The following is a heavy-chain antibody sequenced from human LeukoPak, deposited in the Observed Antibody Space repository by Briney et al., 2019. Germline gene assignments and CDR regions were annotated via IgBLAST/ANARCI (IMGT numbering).Heavy chain of an antibody. CDR2: ISYDGSNK. CDR1: GFTFSSYA. D-gene: IGHD6-6*01. CDR3: ARDSGSSWVNYFDY. V-gene: IGHV3-30-3*01. Sequence: PGGSLRLSCAASGFTFSSYAMHWVRQAPGKGLEWVAVISYDGSNKYYADSVKGRFTISRGNSKNTLYLQMNSLRAEDTAVYYCARDSGSSWVNYFDYWGQGTLVTVSS. J-gene: IGHJ4*02.